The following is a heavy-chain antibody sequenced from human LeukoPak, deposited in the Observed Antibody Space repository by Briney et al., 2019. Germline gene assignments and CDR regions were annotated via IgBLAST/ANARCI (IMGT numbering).Heavy chain of an antibody. V-gene: IGHV3-33*01. Sequence: GGSLRLSWAASGFTFSGYDVHWVRQSPDKGLEWVAGIWNDGSNKSYTDSVKGRFTISRDNSKNTLSLQMNSLSAEDTAVYQCARGGYCSGGRCYPNWFDPWGQGTLVTVSS. D-gene: IGHD2-15*01. CDR3: ARGGYCSGGRCYPNWFDP. CDR1: GFTFSGYD. CDR2: IWNDGSNK. J-gene: IGHJ5*02.